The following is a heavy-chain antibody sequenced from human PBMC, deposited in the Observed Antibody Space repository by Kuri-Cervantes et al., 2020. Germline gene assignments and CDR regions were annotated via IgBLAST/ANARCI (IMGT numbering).Heavy chain of an antibody. CDR2: IYYSAST. CDR1: GGSISSSSYY. V-gene: IGHV4-61*05. Sequence: SETLSLTCTVSGGSISSSSYYWGWIRQPPGKGLEWIGYIYYSASTDYNPSLKSRVTISVDTSKNQFSLKLSSVTAADMAVYYCARAGGLLWFGELGAFDIWGQGTMVTVSS. J-gene: IGHJ3*02. CDR3: ARAGGLLWFGELGAFDI. D-gene: IGHD3-10*01.